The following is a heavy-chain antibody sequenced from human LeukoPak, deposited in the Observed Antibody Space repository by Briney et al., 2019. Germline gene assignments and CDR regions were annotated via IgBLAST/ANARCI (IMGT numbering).Heavy chain of an antibody. Sequence: SQTLSLTCAISGDSVSSNSAAWNWIRQSPSRGLEWLGRTYYRSKWYNDYAVSVKSRITINPDTSKNQFSLQLNSVTPEDTAVYYCARDMTDCSGGSCYVYDAYDIWGQGTMVTVSS. CDR3: ARDMTDCSGGSCYVYDAYDI. CDR2: TYYRSKWYN. D-gene: IGHD2-15*01. J-gene: IGHJ3*02. CDR1: GDSVSSNSAA. V-gene: IGHV6-1*01.